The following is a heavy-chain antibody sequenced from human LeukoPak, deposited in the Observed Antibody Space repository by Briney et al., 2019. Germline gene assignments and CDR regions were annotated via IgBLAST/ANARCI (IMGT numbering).Heavy chain of an antibody. J-gene: IGHJ4*02. V-gene: IGHV1-8*01. CDR3: ARGSHYDSSGYSYYFDY. Sequence: ASVKVSFKASGYTFTSYDINWVRQTTGQGLEWMGWMNPNSGNTGYAQKFQGRVTMTRNTSISTDYMELSSLRSEDTAVYYCARGSHYDSSGYSYYFDYWDQGTLITVSS. CDR1: GYTFTSYD. CDR2: MNPNSGNT. D-gene: IGHD3-22*01.